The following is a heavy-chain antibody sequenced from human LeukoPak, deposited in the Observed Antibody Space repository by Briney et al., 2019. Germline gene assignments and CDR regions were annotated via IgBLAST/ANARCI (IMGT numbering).Heavy chain of an antibody. CDR3: ARDRGGSGNFDY. CDR1: GGSISSGGYY. CDR2: ICYSGST. D-gene: IGHD3-10*01. V-gene: IGHV4-31*03. J-gene: IGHJ4*02. Sequence: SETLSLTCTVSGGSISSGGYYWSWIRQHPGKGLEWIGYICYSGSTYYNPSLKSRVTVSIDTSKNQFSLKLSSVTAADTAVYYCARDRGGSGNFDYWGQGTLVTVSS.